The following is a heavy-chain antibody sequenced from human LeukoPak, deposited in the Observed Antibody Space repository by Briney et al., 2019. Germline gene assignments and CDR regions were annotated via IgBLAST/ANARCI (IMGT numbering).Heavy chain of an antibody. J-gene: IGHJ4*02. D-gene: IGHD5-18*01. CDR3: AKAGASHTATDFLFDY. V-gene: IGHV3-30*18. CDR1: GFTFSSYY. CDR2: ISFDGSRK. Sequence: SGGSLRLSCAASGFTFSSYYMHWVRQAPGKGLEWVAVISFDGSRKYYADSVKGRFTISRDNSMNTLYLQMSSLRVEDTAIYYCAKAGASHTATDFLFDYWGQGTLVTVSS.